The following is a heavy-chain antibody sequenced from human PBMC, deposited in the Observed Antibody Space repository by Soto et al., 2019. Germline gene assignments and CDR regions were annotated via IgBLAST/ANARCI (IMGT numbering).Heavy chain of an antibody. CDR3: ARDLFEAARRGEYAFDI. Sequence: AGGSLRLCCAASAFTFSSYWMSWVRQAPGKGLEWVANIKQDGSEKYYVDSVKGRFTISRDNAKNSLYLQMNSLRAEDTAVYYCARDLFEAARRGEYAFDIWGQGTMVTV. CDR1: AFTFSSYW. J-gene: IGHJ3*02. V-gene: IGHV3-7*03. CDR2: IKQDGSEK. D-gene: IGHD3-16*01.